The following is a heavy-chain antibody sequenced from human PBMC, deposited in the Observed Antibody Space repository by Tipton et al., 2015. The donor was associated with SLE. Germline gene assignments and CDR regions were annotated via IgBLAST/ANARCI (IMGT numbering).Heavy chain of an antibody. CDR3: ARRWDTSTWDY. Sequence: TLSLTCSVSGASISTYYWGWLRQAPGRGLEWVGCMRHSGITNYNPSLKSRVTMSVDTSKNQFSLKLSSVTAADTAVYYCARRWDTSTWDYWGQGTLVSVSS. V-gene: IGHV4-4*07. CDR1: GASISTYY. D-gene: IGHD6-13*01. J-gene: IGHJ4*02. CDR2: MRHSGIT.